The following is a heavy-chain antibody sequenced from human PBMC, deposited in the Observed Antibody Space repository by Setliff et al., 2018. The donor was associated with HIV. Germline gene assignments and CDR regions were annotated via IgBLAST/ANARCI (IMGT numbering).Heavy chain of an antibody. CDR1: GFTFSDYY. CDR2: IKKDGSDK. Sequence: GGSLRLSCAASGFTFSDYYMTWVRQAPGKGLEWVANIKKDGSDKFYVDSVKGRFAISRDNAKNSLNLEMNSLRAEDTAIYYCASSRPPDDSSGYLDHWGQGTLVTSPQ. D-gene: IGHD3-22*01. CDR3: ASSRPPDDSSGYLDH. J-gene: IGHJ4*01. V-gene: IGHV3-7*03.